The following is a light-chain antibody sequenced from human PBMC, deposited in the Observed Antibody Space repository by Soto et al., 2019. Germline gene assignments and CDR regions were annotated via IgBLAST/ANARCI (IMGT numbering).Light chain of an antibody. J-gene: IGLJ1*01. CDR1: SSDVGGYSY. CDR3: SSYTSSFKLAV. CDR2: DVS. Sequence: QSVLTQPASVSGSPGQSITIFCTGTSSDVGGYSYVSWYQQHPGSAPKLMIYDVSSRPSGVSNRFSGSKSGNTASLTISGLQAEDEADYYCSSYTSSFKLAVFGSGTKVTVL. V-gene: IGLV2-14*03.